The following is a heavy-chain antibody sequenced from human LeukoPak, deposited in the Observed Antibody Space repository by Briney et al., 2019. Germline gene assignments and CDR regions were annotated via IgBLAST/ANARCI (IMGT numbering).Heavy chain of an antibody. J-gene: IGHJ5*02. CDR1: GYTFTGYF. CDR3: AREGMVRGVSCGFDP. CDR2: INPNSGGT. D-gene: IGHD3-10*01. V-gene: IGHV1-2*02. Sequence: ASVKVSCKASGYTFTGYFVHWVQQAPGQGLEWMGWINPNSGGTNYAQKFQGRVTMTRDTSISTAYVELSSLRSEDTAVYYCAREGMVRGVSCGFDPWGQGTLVTVSS.